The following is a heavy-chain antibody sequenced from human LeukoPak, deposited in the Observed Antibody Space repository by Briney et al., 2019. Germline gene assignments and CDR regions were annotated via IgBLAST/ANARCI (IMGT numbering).Heavy chain of an antibody. CDR1: GGTFSSYA. J-gene: IGHJ4*02. Sequence: SVKVSCKASGGTFSSYAISWVRQAPGQGLEWMAGFIPIIGTPNYAQKFRGRVTITADESTSTAYMELSSLRSEDTAVYYCARSHYYGSGSILYYFPYWGQGTLVTVSS. D-gene: IGHD3-10*01. CDR3: ARSHYYGSGSILYYFPY. V-gene: IGHV1-69*13. CDR2: FIPIIGTP.